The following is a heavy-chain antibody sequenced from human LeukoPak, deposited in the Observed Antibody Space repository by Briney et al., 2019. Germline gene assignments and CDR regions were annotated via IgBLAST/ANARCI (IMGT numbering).Heavy chain of an antibody. J-gene: IGHJ3*02. CDR2: IYYSGST. V-gene: IGHV4-59*01. Sequence: PSETLTLTCTVSGGSISSYYWSWIRQPPGKGLEWIGYIYYSGSTNYNPSLKSRVTISVDTSKNQFSLKLSSVTAADTAVYYCAREPHGYSYGLDAFDIWGQGTMVTVSS. CDR1: GGSISSYY. CDR3: AREPHGYSYGLDAFDI. D-gene: IGHD5-18*01.